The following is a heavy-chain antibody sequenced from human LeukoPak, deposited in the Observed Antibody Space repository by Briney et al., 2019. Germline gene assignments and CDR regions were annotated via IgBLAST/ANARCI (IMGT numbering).Heavy chain of an antibody. CDR1: GGSFSGYY. Sequence: SETLSLTCAVYGGSFSGYYWSWIRQPPGKGLEWIGSIYYSGSTYYNPSLKSRVTISVDTSKNQFSLKLSSVTAADTAVYYCARASNNLGYYDILTGYYPGVWYWGQGTLVTVSS. CDR2: IYYSGST. D-gene: IGHD3-9*01. CDR3: ARASNNLGYYDILTGYYPGVWY. J-gene: IGHJ4*02. V-gene: IGHV4-34*01.